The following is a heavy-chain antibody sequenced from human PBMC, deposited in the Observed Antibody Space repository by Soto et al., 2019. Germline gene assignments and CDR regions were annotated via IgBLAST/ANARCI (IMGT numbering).Heavy chain of an antibody. CDR2: INSDGSST. J-gene: IGHJ6*04. CDR3: ARDRSYSLDV. V-gene: IGHV3-74*01. CDR1: GSTFSNDR. Sequence: GGSLRLSCAVSGSTFSNDRMHWVRQAPGKGLVWVSHINSDGSSTNYADFVKGRFTIARDNAKNTVYLQMNSLRAEDTAVYYCARDRSYSLDVWGETTKVTVSS.